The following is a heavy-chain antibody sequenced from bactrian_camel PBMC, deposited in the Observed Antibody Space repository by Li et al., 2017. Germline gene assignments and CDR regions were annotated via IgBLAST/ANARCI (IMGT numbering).Heavy chain of an antibody. V-gene: IGHV3S53*01. J-gene: IGHJ4*01. CDR3: AADYHLCGLGMPLPGHLGY. Sequence: QLVESGGGSVQPGGSLRLSCAASGYRYSSHCVAWFRRTPGKEREGVASIDTDGTTTYADSVKGRFTFSGDNAKNTLYLNMNSLKPEDTAMYYCAADYHLCGLGMPLPGHLGYWGQGTQVTV. CDR1: GYRYSSHC. CDR2: IDTDGTT. D-gene: IGHD5*01.